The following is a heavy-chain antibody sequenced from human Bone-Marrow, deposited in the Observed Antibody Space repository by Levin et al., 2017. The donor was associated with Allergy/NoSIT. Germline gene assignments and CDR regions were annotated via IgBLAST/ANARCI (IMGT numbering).Heavy chain of an antibody. D-gene: IGHD1-26*01. CDR3: ANGTGLGY. J-gene: IGHJ4*02. V-gene: IGHV3-7*01. CDR1: GFPFSKNW. Sequence: GGSLRLSCATSGFPFSKNWMNWVRQTPGKGLEWVATIKQDASEKFYADSVKGRFFISRDNSKDELYLEMNNLRVDDTAVYFCANGTGLGYWGQGTLVTVSS. CDR2: IKQDASEK.